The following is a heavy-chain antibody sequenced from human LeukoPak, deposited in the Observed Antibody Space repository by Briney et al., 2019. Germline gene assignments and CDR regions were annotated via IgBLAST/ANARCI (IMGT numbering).Heavy chain of an antibody. CDR1: GGSISSSSYY. J-gene: IGHJ4*02. CDR2: FYYSGST. V-gene: IGHV4-39*01. D-gene: IGHD2-15*01. Sequence: SETLSLACTVSGGSISSSSYYWGWIRQPPGKGLEWIGRFYYSGSTYYNPSLKSRVTISVDTSKNQFSLKLSSVTAADTAVYYCARLEYCSGGSCFDFDFWGQGTLVTVSS. CDR3: ARLEYCSGGSCFDFDF.